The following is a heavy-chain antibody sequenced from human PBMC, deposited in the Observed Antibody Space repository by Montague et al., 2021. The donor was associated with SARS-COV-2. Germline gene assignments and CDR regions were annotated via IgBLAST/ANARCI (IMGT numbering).Heavy chain of an antibody. CDR2: IYYSGST. D-gene: IGHD3-3*01. J-gene: IGHJ3*02. CDR1: GGSISSSSYY. CDR3: ARRGLAGITTFGVVTPRGGFDI. Sequence: SETLSLTCTVSGGSISSSSYYWGWIRQPPGKGLEWIGSIYYSGSTYYNPSLKSRVTISVDTSKNQFSLKLSSVTAADTAVYYCARRGLAGITTFGVVTPRGGFDIWGQGTMVTGPS. V-gene: IGHV4-39*01.